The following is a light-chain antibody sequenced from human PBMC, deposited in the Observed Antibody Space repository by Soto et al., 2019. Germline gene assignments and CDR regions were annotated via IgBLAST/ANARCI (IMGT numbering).Light chain of an antibody. Sequence: DMQMTQSPSSMSASLGDGVTIXXRASQSISSYLNWYQQKPGKAPKLXIYAASSLQSGVPSRFSGSGSGTDFTLTISSLQPEDFATYYCQQSYSTPITFGQGTRLEIK. CDR2: AAS. CDR1: QSISSY. V-gene: IGKV1-39*01. J-gene: IGKJ5*01. CDR3: QQSYSTPIT.